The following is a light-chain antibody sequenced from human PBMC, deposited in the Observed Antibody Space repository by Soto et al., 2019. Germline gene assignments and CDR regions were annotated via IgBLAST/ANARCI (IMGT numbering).Light chain of an antibody. J-gene: IGKJ5*01. CDR2: YTS. CDR1: QSVSSD. Sequence: EIVMTQSPATQSLTPGESATLSCRASQSVSSDLAWYQQNPGQALRLLIYYTSTMATGFPARFSGGVSGTEGTLTISSFKSEDSPLYYCQQYNKWPITFGLRTRLEIK. CDR3: QQYNKWPIT. V-gene: IGKV3-15*01.